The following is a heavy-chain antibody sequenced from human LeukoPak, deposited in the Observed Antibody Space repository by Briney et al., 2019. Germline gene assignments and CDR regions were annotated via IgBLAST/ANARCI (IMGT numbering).Heavy chain of an antibody. CDR3: ARAASPKPFDF. CDR2: ISGSTTYK. J-gene: IGHJ5*01. CDR1: GFTFSSHT. D-gene: IGHD1-14*01. V-gene: IGHV3-21*01. Sequence: PGGSLRLSCAASGFTFSSHTINWVRQAPGKGLEWVSSISGSTTYKYHADSVKGRFTISRDNAKNSVFQQMNSLRAEDTAVYYCARAASPKPFDFWGQGTLVTVSS.